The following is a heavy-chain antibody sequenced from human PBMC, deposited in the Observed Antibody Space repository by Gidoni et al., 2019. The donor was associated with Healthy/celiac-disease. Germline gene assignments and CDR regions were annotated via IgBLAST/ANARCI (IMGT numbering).Heavy chain of an antibody. CDR2: LSGSGGST. D-gene: IGHD3-22*01. CDR3: AKVGSFYDSSGYMGYFDY. V-gene: IGHV3-23*01. Sequence: EVQLFVSGLGLVQPGVSLRLSCAASGFTFSSYSMSWVRQAPGKGLEWVSALSGSGGSTYYADSVKSRFTISRDNSKNTLYLQMNSLRAEDTAVYYCAKVGSFYDSSGYMGYFDYWGQGTLVTVSS. J-gene: IGHJ4*02. CDR1: GFTFSSYS.